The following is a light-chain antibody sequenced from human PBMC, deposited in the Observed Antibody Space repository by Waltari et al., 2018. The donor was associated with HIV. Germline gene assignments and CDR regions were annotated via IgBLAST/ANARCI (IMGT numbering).Light chain of an antibody. CDR2: GAS. J-gene: IGKJ2*01. CDR3: QQFRSLPLT. Sequence: IQMSQSPSSLSASMSHKITITCQATEDIVTFLNWYQQKTGKAPNLLIYGASNLQSGVPSRFSGSGSGTFFSLTITSPRPEDAAIYYCQQFRSLPLTFGQGTKLDIK. V-gene: IGKV1-33*01. CDR1: EDIVTF.